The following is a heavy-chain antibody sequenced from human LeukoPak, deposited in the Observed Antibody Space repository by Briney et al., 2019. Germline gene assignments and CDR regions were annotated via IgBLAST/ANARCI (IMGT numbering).Heavy chain of an antibody. V-gene: IGHV4-34*01. CDR1: GGSISSYY. Sequence: SETLSLTCTVSGGSISSYYWSWIRQPPGKGLEWIGEINHSGSTNYNPSLKSRVTISVDTSKNQFSLKLSSVTAADTAVYYCARVRDRRPFDYWGQGTLVTVSS. CDR3: ARVRDRRPFDY. J-gene: IGHJ4*02. D-gene: IGHD3-22*01. CDR2: INHSGST.